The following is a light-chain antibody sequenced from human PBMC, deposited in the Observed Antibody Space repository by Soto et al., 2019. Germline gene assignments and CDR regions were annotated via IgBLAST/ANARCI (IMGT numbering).Light chain of an antibody. CDR1: SSNIGNNG. CDR2: YDD. Sequence: QSVLTQTPSVSAAPRQRVTISCSGSSSNIGNNGVSWYQQLPGKAPKLLIYYDDLLPSGVSDRFSGSKSGTSASLAIGGLQSEDEADYYCQSYDSSLSGYVFGTGTKVTVL. J-gene: IGLJ1*01. V-gene: IGLV1-36*01. CDR3: QSYDSSLSGYV.